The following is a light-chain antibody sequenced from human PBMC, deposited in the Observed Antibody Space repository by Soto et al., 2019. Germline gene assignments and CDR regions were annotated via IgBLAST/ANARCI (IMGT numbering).Light chain of an antibody. CDR3: VSFAGGTYV. V-gene: IGLV2-8*01. CDR2: DVN. Sequence: SALTQPPSASGSPGQSVTISCTGTSSDVGAYIFVSWYQQHPGKAPKLMVYDVNRRPPGVPDRFFGSKSGNTAPLTVSGLQAEDEADYYCVSFAGGTYVFGTGTKVTVL. J-gene: IGLJ1*01. CDR1: SSDVGAYIF.